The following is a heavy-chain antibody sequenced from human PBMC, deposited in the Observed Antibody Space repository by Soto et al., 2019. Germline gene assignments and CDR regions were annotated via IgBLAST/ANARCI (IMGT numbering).Heavy chain of an antibody. CDR1: GXTLDDYA. Sequence: SLRLSCAASGXTLDDYAMHWVRRVPGKGLEWVSGINWNSGSIGYGDSVKGRFAISRDNAKKYLHLQMNSMSAYYTAFYYCVKDESINWYSGHFRHWGQGTLGTVSS. CDR2: INWNSGSI. J-gene: IGHJ1*01. D-gene: IGHD6-13*01. CDR3: VKDESINWYSGHFRH. V-gene: IGHV3-9*01.